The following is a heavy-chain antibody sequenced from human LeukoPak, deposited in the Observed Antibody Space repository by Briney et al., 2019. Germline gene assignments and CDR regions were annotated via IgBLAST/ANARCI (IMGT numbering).Heavy chain of an antibody. Sequence: ASVKVSCKAPGYTFTSYGISWVRQAPGQGLEWMGWISAYNGNTNYAQKLQGRVTMTTDTSTSTAYMELRSLRSDDTAVYYCARAPGSSGYYYFDYWGQGTLVTVSS. CDR1: GYTFTSYG. D-gene: IGHD3-22*01. CDR3: ARAPGSSGYYYFDY. V-gene: IGHV1-18*01. J-gene: IGHJ4*02. CDR2: ISAYNGNT.